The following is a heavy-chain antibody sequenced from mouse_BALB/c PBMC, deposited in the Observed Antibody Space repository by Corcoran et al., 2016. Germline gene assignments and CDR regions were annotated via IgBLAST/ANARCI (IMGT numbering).Heavy chain of an antibody. CDR3: ATLLRPFDY. J-gene: IGHJ2*01. V-gene: IGHV3-6*02. CDR2: ISYDGTN. Sequence: DVQLQESGPGLVKPSQSLSLTCSVTGYSITSGYYWNWIRQFPGNKLEWMGYISYDGTNNYNPSLKNRISITRDTSKNQFFLKLNSLTTEDTATYYCATLLRPFDYWGQGTTLTVSS. CDR1: GYSITSGYY. D-gene: IGHD1-2*01.